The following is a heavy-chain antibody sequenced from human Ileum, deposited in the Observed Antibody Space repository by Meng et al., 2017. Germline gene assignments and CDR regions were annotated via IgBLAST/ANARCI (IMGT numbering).Heavy chain of an antibody. CDR3: ARDRGLRDLDH. V-gene: IGHV3-33*01. J-gene: IGHJ4*02. D-gene: IGHD3-10*01. Sequence: QVQVVESGGGVVQPGRSPRLSCVASGISFSTSGMHWVRQAPGKGLEWVEMIWSDGGNEYYADSVKGRFTISRDNSKNTVYLQMDSLRAEDTAVYYCARDRGLRDLDHWGQGTLVTVSS. CDR1: GISFSTSG. CDR2: IWSDGGNE.